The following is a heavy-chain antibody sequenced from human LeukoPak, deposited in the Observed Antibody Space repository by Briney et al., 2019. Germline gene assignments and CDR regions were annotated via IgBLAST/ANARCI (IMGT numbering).Heavy chain of an antibody. D-gene: IGHD3-3*01. J-gene: IGHJ4*02. Sequence: PGGSLRLSCAASGFTFTTNWMTWVRQAPGKGLEWVATINQDGSEKYYVDSVKGRFTISRDNAKNSLFLQMNSLRAEDTAVYYCARDRITDFWSGYYXNYFDYXXXGTLVTV. CDR3: ARDRITDFWSGYYXNYFDY. V-gene: IGHV3-7*01. CDR1: GFTFTTNW. CDR2: INQDGSEK.